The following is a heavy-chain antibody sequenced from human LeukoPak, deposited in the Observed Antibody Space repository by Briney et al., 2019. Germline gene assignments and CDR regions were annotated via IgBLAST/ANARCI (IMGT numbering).Heavy chain of an antibody. CDR3: ARTAIKGPYYYMDV. CDR1: GGAFSSYA. Sequence: SVKVSCKASGGAFSSYAISWVRQAPGQGLEWMGRIIPIFGTANYAQKFQGRVTITADKSTSTAYMELSSLRSEDTAVYYCARTAIKGPYYYMDVWGKGTTVTVSS. CDR2: IIPIFGTA. V-gene: IGHV1-69*06. J-gene: IGHJ6*03.